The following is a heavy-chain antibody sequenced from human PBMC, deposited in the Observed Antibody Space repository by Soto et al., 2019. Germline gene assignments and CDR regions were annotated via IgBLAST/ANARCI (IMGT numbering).Heavy chain of an antibody. J-gene: IGHJ6*02. Sequence: XVSLRLSCAASGFTFGVHYMSWIRQAPGKGLEWISYISDSGTAIYYASSVTGRFTISRDNTNNSLYLQMNSLRAEDTAVYYCARDRRPSSYVGLNVWGQGTTVTVSS. CDR1: GFTFGVHY. CDR3: ARDRRPSSYVGLNV. CDR2: ISDSGTAI. V-gene: IGHV3-11*01. D-gene: IGHD3-16*01.